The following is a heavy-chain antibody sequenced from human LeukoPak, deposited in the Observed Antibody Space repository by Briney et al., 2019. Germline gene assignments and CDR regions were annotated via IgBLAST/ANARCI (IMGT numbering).Heavy chain of an antibody. CDR3: AREARTYYYDSSGHLFDY. CDR1: GGSISSGGYY. D-gene: IGHD3-22*01. CDR2: IYYSGST. J-gene: IGHJ4*02. Sequence: PSETLSLTCTVSGGSISSGGYYWSWIRQHPGKGLEWIGYIYYSGSTYYNPSLKSRVTISVDTSKNQFSLKLSSVTAADTAVYYCAREARTYYYDSSGHLFDYWGQGTLVTVSS. V-gene: IGHV4-31*03.